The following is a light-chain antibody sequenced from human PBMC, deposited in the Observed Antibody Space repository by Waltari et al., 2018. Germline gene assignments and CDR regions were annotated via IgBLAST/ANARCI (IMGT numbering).Light chain of an antibody. J-gene: IGLJ2*01. CDR2: SNN. Sequence: QSVLTQPPSASGTPGQRVTISCSGSSSNIGSKTVNWYQQLPGTAPKLLIYSNNQRPSGVPDRFSGSKSRTSASLAISGLQSEDEADYYCTAWDDSLNGVVFGGGTKLTVL. CDR1: SSNIGSKT. V-gene: IGLV1-44*01. CDR3: TAWDDSLNGVV.